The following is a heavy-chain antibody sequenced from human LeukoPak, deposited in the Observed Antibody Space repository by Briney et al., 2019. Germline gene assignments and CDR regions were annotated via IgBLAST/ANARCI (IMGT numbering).Heavy chain of an antibody. CDR1: ELTFSSYA. D-gene: IGHD3-3*01. V-gene: IGHV3-21*01. Sequence: GGSLRLSCAASELTFSSYAMNWVRQAPGKGLEWVSSISSSSSYIYYADSVKGRFTISRANAKNSSYLQKDSLRAEDTAVYYCAREGTKLEWLLQRTSYYYYMDVWGKGTTVTVSS. CDR3: AREGTKLEWLLQRTSYYYYMDV. CDR2: ISSSSSYI. J-gene: IGHJ6*03.